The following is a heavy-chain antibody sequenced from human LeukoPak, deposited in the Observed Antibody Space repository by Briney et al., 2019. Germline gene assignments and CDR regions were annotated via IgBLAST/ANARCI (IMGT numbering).Heavy chain of an antibody. V-gene: IGHV3-21*04. J-gene: IGHJ4*02. D-gene: IGHD6-13*01. CDR2: ISSGSGYM. CDR1: GFSFKSHN. Sequence: GGSLRLSCAASGFSFKSHNMNWVRQAPGEGLEWISAISSGSGYMYYADSVQGRFTISRDNAKNSLYLEMNSLRAEDTAVYYCARVFAAAAGTGYFDYWGQGTLVTVSS. CDR3: ARVFAAAAGTGYFDY.